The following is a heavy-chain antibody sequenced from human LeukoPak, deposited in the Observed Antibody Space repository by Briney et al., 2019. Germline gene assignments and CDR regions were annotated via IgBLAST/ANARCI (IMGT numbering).Heavy chain of an antibody. CDR1: GGSISTYY. D-gene: IGHD5-12*01. V-gene: IGHV4-34*01. J-gene: IGHJ4*02. CDR3: ARKDPGYSGYSDFDY. CDR2: INHSGST. Sequence: SETLSLTCTLSGGSISTYYWSWIRQPPGKGLEWIGEINHSGSTNYNPSLKSRVTISLDTSRNQFSLKLSSVTAADTAIYYCARKDPGYSGYSDFDYWGQGTLVTVSS.